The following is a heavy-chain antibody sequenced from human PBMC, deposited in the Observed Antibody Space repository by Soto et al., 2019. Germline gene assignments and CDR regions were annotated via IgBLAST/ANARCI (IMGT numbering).Heavy chain of an antibody. CDR1: GGSISSGNSYS. CDR2: ISHTGST. D-gene: IGHD3-16*01. Sequence: QLQLQESGSGLVKPSQTLSLTCAVSGGSISSGNSYSWSWIRQPPGKGLEWIGSISHTGSTSYNPSAKGRVTMSVDKSKNQFSLKLSSVTAADMAVYYCARAVAPYLGTWFDPWGQGTLVIVSS. J-gene: IGHJ5*02. CDR3: ARAVAPYLGTWFDP. V-gene: IGHV4-30-2*01.